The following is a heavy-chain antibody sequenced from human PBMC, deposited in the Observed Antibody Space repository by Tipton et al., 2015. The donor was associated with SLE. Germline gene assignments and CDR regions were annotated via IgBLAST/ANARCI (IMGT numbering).Heavy chain of an antibody. V-gene: IGHV4-34*01. J-gene: IGHJ5*02. CDR1: GGSFSGYY. D-gene: IGHD4-17*01. CDR3: AGTYYGDYVWCDP. CDR2: INHSGST. Sequence: TLSLTCAVYGGSFSGYYWSWIRQPPGKGLEWIGEINHSGSTNYNPSLKGRVTISVDTSKNQFSLKLSSVTAADTAVYYCAGTYYGDYVWCDPWGQGILVTVSS.